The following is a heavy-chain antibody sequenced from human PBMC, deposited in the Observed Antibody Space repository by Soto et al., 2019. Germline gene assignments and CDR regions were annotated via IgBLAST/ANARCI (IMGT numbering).Heavy chain of an antibody. D-gene: IGHD3-3*01. CDR1: GGTFSTYI. CDR3: ARDRITTRGDAFDL. J-gene: IGHJ3*01. V-gene: IGHV1-69*08. Sequence: QVQLVQSGAEVRKPGSSVKVSCKAPGGTFSTYIISWVRQAPGQGLEWMGRIIPIPDITNYAQKLQGRVTVTEDRSTSTAYMELTSLTSEDTAVYYCARDRITTRGDAFDLWGQGTRVTVSS. CDR2: IIPIPDIT.